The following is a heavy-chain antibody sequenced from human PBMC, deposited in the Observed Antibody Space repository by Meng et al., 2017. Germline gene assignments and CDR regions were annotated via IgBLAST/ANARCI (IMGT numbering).Heavy chain of an antibody. D-gene: IGHD5-18*01. CDR2: IIPIFGTA. J-gene: IGHJ6*02. CDR1: GGTFSSYA. V-gene: IGHV1-69*13. Sequence: SAKVSCKASGGTFSSYAISWWRQAPGQGLEWMGGIIPIFGTANYAQKFQGRVTITADESTSTAYMELSSLRSEDTAVYYCARLSVDTCMAIYYDYYGMDVWGQGTTVTVSS. CDR3: ARLSVDTCMAIYYDYYGMDV.